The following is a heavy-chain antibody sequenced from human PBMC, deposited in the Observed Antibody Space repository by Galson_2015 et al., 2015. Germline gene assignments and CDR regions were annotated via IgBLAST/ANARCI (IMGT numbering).Heavy chain of an antibody. J-gene: IGHJ4*02. Sequence: AISGDSVSSNIVGWNWTRQSPSRGLEWLGRTYYRSSWNSDYAESVKRRLAINADTSRNQISLQLTSVTPEDTAVYYCARVAHLGRGLHSWGQGTQVTVSS. D-gene: IGHD7-27*01. CDR3: ARVAHLGRGLHS. CDR1: GDSVSSNIVG. V-gene: IGHV6-1*01. CDR2: TYYRSSWNS.